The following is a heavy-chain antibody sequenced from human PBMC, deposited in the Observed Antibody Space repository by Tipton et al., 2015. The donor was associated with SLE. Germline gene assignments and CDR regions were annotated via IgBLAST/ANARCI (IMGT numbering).Heavy chain of an antibody. D-gene: IGHD2-2*01. V-gene: IGHV4-34*01. CDR2: INHSGRT. J-gene: IGHJ3*02. CDR3: ARSYAGDDI. Sequence: TLSLTCAVYGGSFSGYYWSWIRQPPGKGLEWIGEINHSGRTNYNPSLKSRVTISVDTSKNQFSLKLSSVTAADTAVYYCARSYAGDDIWGQGTMVTVSS. CDR1: GGSFSGYY.